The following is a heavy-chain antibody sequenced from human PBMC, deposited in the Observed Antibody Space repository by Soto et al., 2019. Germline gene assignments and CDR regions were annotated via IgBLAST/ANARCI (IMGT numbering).Heavy chain of an antibody. CDR2: IDPSSTDR. V-gene: IGHV3-21*01. CDR3: ARDCLTGDPREAFDY. CDR1: GFTFGDYS. Sequence: EVQLVESGGGLVKPGESLLISCAASGFTFGDYSLSWFRRAPGKGLEWVSSIDPSSTDRYYADSVEGRFTISRDNARSSLYLQMISLTVEDTAVYYCARDCLTGDPREAFDYWGQGTTVTVSS. D-gene: IGHD7-27*01. J-gene: IGHJ4*02.